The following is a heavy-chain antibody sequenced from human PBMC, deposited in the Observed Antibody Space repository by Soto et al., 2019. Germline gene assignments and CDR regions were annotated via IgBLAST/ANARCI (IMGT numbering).Heavy chain of an antibody. CDR1: GYTFTSYD. CDR2: MNPNSGNT. Sequence: QVQLVQSGAEVKKPGASVKVSCKASGYTFTSYDINWVRQATGQGLEWMGWMNPNSGNTGYAQKFQGRVTMTRNTSRSKAYRELSSLRAEDTAVYYCARRGAARPRNNWFDPWGQGTLVTVSS. CDR3: ARRGAARPRNNWFDP. D-gene: IGHD6-6*01. V-gene: IGHV1-8*01. J-gene: IGHJ5*02.